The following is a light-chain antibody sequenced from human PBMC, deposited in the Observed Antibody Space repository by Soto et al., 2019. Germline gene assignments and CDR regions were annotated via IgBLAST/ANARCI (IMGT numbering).Light chain of an antibody. V-gene: IGKV1-9*01. J-gene: IGKJ4*01. Sequence: IQLTQTPSSLSASVGDRVTITLRASQGISSFIAWYQQKPGKAPKLLIYAASSLQSGVPSRFSGSGFGTDFTLTITSLQPEDFATYYCQQVESYPSTFGGGTRWIS. CDR1: QGISSF. CDR2: AAS. CDR3: QQVESYPST.